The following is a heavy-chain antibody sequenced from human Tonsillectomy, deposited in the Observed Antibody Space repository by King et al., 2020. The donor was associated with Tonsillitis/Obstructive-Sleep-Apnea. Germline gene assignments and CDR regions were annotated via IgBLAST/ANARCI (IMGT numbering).Heavy chain of an antibody. CDR2: INHSVSP. J-gene: IGHJ4*02. V-gene: IGHV4-34*01. Sequence: VQLQQWGAGLLKPSETLSLTCAVYGGSFSGYSWSWIRQPPGKGLEWIVEINHSVSPNYNPSLKSRVTISVDTSKNQFSLKLSSVTAADTAVYYCARGSGSAQNYDYWGQGTLVTVSS. CDR1: GGSFSGYS. CDR3: ARGSGSAQNYDY. D-gene: IGHD2/OR15-2a*01.